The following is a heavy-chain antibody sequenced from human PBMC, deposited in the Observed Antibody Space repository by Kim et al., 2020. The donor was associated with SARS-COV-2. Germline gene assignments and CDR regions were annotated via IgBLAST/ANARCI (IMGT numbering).Heavy chain of an antibody. CDR3: ARGLWFGEDYYFDY. J-gene: IGHJ4*02. Sequence: VDSVKGRFTISRDNAKNSLYLQMNSLRAEDTAVYYCARGLWFGEDYYFDYWGQGTLVTVSS. V-gene: IGHV3-7*01. D-gene: IGHD3-10*01.